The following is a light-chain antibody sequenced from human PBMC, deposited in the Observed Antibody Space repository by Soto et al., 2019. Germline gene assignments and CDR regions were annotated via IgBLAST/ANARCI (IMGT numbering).Light chain of an antibody. V-gene: IGLV7-46*01. Sequence: QAVVTQEPSLTVSPGGTVTLTCGSSTGAVTSGHFPYWVQQKPGQAPRTLIYDTSNKHSWTPARFSGSLLGGKAALSLSGGQPEEGADYSCLPPFGGGGVFGGGPQLTV. CDR3: LPPFGGGGV. CDR2: DTS. CDR1: TGAVTSGHF. J-gene: IGLJ2*01.